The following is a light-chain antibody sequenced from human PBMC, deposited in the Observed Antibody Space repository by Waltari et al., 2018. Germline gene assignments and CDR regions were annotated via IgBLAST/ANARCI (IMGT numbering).Light chain of an antibody. J-gene: IGKJ1*01. CDR1: QNIINY. CDR2: TAS. V-gene: IGKV1-39*01. Sequence: DIQMTQSPSSLSASVGDRVTITCRASQNIINYLNWYQQIPGKAPKILIYTASSLKNGVPSRFSGSGSGTDFTLTISSLQPEDFATYYCQQSYNMPRTFGQGIKVEIK. CDR3: QQSYNMPRT.